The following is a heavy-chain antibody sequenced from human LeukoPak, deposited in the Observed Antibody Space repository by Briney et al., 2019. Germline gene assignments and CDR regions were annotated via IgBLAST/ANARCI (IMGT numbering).Heavy chain of an antibody. Sequence: GGSLRLSCAASGFTFSSYAMSWVRQAPGKGLEWVSAISGSGGSTYYADSVKGRFTISRDNSKNTLYLQMNSLRAEDTAVYYCAKGKRNDYSIGYYFDYWGQGTLVIVSS. J-gene: IGHJ4*02. V-gene: IGHV3-23*01. CDR1: GFTFSSYA. CDR3: AKGKRNDYSIGYYFDY. D-gene: IGHD4-11*01. CDR2: ISGSGGST.